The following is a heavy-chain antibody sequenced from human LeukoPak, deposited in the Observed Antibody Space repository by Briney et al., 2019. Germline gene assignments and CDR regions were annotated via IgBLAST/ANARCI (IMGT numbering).Heavy chain of an antibody. CDR2: IYTSGST. CDR1: GGSISSYY. CDR3: ARDGV. V-gene: IGHV4-4*09. Sequence: PSETLSLTCTVSGGSISSYYWSWIRQPPGKGLEWIGYIYTSGSTNYNPSLKSRVTISVDTSKNQFSLKRSSVTAADTAVYYCARDGVWGKGTTVTVSS. J-gene: IGHJ6*04.